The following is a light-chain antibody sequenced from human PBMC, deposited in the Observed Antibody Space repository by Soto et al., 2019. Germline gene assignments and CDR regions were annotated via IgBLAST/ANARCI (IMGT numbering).Light chain of an antibody. Sequence: QPVLTQPPSASGTPGQRVTISCSGSTSNIESNYVYWYQQLPGTAPKLLIYRTIQRPSGVPDRFSGSKSGTSASLAISGLRSEDEADYYCASWDDSLSGWVFGGGTKLTVL. V-gene: IGLV1-47*01. J-gene: IGLJ3*02. CDR3: ASWDDSLSGWV. CDR1: TSNIESNY. CDR2: RTI.